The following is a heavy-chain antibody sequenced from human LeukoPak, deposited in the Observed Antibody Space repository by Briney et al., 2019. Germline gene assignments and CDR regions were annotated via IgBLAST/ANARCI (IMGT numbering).Heavy chain of an antibody. V-gene: IGHV1-2*06. D-gene: IGHD3-10*01. CDR3: ARDRYRSGIGWFDP. J-gene: IGHJ5*02. CDR2: INPNSGGT. CDR1: GYTFTGYY. Sequence: ASVKVSCKASGYTFTGYYMHWVRQAPGQGLEWVGRINPNSGGTNYAQKFQGRVTMTRDTSISTAYMELSRLRSDDTAVYYCARDRYRSGIGWFDPWGQGTLVTVSS.